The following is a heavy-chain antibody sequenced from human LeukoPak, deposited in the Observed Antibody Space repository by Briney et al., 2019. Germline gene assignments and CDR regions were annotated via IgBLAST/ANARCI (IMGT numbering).Heavy chain of an antibody. Sequence: ASVKVSCKASGYTFTNYGISWVRQAPGQGLEWMGIINPSGGSTSYAQKFQGRVTMTRDTSTSTVYMELSSLRSEDTAVYYCARKGVVTAFDYWGQGTLVTVSS. J-gene: IGHJ4*02. CDR1: GYTFTNYG. D-gene: IGHD2-21*02. V-gene: IGHV1-46*01. CDR3: ARKGVVTAFDY. CDR2: INPSGGST.